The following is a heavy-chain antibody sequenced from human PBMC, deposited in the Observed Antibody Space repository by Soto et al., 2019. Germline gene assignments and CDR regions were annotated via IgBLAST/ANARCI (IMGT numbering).Heavy chain of an antibody. CDR3: ARDDRTISGAVTLDY. Sequence: QVQLVQSGPEVKRPGASVRLSCRTAGYSFQNYAIHWVRQAPGKKLEGMGWSNEGSGNTRDSHKFQGRMSIARDTSASTSYLDLRSLTSEDTAVYFCARDDRTISGAVTLDYWGPGTLVTVSS. J-gene: IGHJ4*02. CDR2: SNEGSGNT. V-gene: IGHV1-3*01. CDR1: GYSFQNYA. D-gene: IGHD3-3*02.